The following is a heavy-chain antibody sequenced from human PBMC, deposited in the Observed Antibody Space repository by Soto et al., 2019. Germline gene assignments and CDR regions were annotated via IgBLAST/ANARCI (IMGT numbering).Heavy chain of an antibody. D-gene: IGHD1-1*01. V-gene: IGHV3-21*01. J-gene: IGHJ4*02. CDR2: ISSSSAYI. CDR1: QFTFSSYS. CDR3: ATDQLSLLNYDY. Sequence: EVELVESGGGLVWPGGSLRLSCAASQFTFSSYSMTWVRQAPGKGLEWVSTISSSSAYIYYADSVKGRFSISRDNAKNSLYLQMNSLRAEDTALYYCATDQLSLLNYDYWGQGTLVTVSS.